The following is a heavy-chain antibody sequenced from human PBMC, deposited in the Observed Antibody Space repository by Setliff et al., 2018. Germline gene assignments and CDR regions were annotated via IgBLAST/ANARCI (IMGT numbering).Heavy chain of an antibody. Sequence: SETLSLTCTVSGGSISSGGYYWSWIRQHPGKGLEWIGYICYSGSTSYYNPSLKSRVTISVDTSKNQFSLKLSSVTAAGTAVYYCARGRAGHSGHWGQGTLVTVS. J-gene: IGHJ4*02. CDR3: ARGRAGHSGH. D-gene: IGHD6-19*01. CDR2: ICYSGSTS. V-gene: IGHV4-31*03. CDR1: GGSISSGGYY.